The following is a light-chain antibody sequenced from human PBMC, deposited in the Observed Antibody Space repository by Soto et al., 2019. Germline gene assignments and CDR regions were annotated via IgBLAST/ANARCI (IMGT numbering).Light chain of an antibody. J-gene: IGKJ1*01. V-gene: IGKV1-39*01. CDR1: ENIPGY. CDR3: QQSYNVPRT. CDR2: AAS. Sequence: DIQMTQSPSSLSASVGDRVTITCRASENIPGYLSWYQQKAGKAPKLLIYAASKLQSGVPSRFSGSGSGTEFTLTISSLQPEDSATYYCQQSYNVPRTFGQGTKVEIK.